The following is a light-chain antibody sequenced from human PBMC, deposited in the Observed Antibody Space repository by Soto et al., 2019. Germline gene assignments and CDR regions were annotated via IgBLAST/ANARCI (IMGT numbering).Light chain of an antibody. V-gene: IGKV1-39*01. J-gene: IGKJ4*01. CDR2: GAS. Sequence: DIQMTQSPSSLSPSVGDRVTITCRASQSISSHLSWYQQKAGKAPKLLIYGASTLQSGVPSRFSGSGSGTDFTLTINSLQPEDFATYYCQQSYKTPLTFGGGTKVEFK. CDR3: QQSYKTPLT. CDR1: QSISSH.